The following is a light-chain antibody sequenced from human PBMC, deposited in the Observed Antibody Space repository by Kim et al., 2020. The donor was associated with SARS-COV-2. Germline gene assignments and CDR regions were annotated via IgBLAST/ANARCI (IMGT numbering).Light chain of an antibody. CDR3: QQYVSSPWT. CDR2: GT. V-gene: IGKV3-20*01. CDR1: QSVSSSF. Sequence: LSPGERAALSCRASQSVSSSFLAWYQQKPGQAPRLLMYGTNRATGIPDRFSGSGSGTDFTLSISRLEPEDFAVFYCQQYVSSPWTFGQGTKVDIK. J-gene: IGKJ1*01.